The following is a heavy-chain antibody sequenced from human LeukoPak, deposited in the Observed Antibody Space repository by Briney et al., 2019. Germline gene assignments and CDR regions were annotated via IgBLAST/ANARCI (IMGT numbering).Heavy chain of an antibody. CDR3: ARDTSVGYFDY. J-gene: IGHJ4*02. Sequence: ASVKVSCKASGYTFTSYYMHWVRRAPGQGLEWMGIINPSGGSTSYSQKFQGRVTMTRDTSTSTVYMELSSLRSEDTAVYYCARDTSVGYFDYWGQGTLVTVSS. V-gene: IGHV1-46*01. CDR1: GYTFTSYY. CDR2: INPSGGST.